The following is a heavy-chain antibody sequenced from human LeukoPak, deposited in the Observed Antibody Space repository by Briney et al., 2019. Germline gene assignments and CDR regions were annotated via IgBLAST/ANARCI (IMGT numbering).Heavy chain of an antibody. CDR3: ARDGYYGSGSPAEGYYYGMDV. CDR2: INAGNGNT. CDR1: GYTFTGYA. D-gene: IGHD3-10*01. J-gene: IGHJ6*04. Sequence: ASVKVSCKASGYTFTGYAMHWVRQAPGQRLEWMGWINAGNGNTKYSQRFQGRVTITRDTSASTAYMELSSLRSEDTAVYYCARDGYYGSGSPAEGYYYGMDVWGKGTTVTVSS. V-gene: IGHV1-3*01.